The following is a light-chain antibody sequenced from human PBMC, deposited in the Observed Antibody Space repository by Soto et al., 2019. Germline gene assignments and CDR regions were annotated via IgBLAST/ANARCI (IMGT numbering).Light chain of an antibody. CDR2: AAS. CDR1: QSISTF. CDR3: QQSFSAPIFT. V-gene: IGKV1-39*01. J-gene: IGKJ3*01. Sequence: DIQMTQSPSSLSASVGDRVTITCRASQSISTFLNWYQHKPGKAPTLLIYAASSLQSGVPSRFSGSGSGTDFTLTISNLQPEDFATYYCQQSFSAPIFTFGPGTKGDIK.